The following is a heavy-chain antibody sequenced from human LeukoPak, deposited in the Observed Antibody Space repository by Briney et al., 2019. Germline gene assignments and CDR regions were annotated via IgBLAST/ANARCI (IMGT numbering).Heavy chain of an antibody. CDR2: INLDGSVK. Sequence: PGGSLRLSCAASGFTFSGYWMSWVRQAPGKGLEWVANINLDGSVKHYVDSAKGRSTISRDNAKNSLYLQMNSLRAEDTALYYCATSDDSSGSDWGQGTLVTVSS. D-gene: IGHD3-22*01. J-gene: IGHJ4*02. CDR1: GFTFSGYW. V-gene: IGHV3-7*01. CDR3: ATSDDSSGSD.